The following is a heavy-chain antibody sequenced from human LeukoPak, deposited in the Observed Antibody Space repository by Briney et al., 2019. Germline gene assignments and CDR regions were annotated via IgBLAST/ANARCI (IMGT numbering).Heavy chain of an antibody. D-gene: IGHD3-10*01. V-gene: IGHV3-21*01. Sequence: PGGSLRLSCAASGFTFSSYSMNWVRQAPGKGLEWVSSISSSSSNIYYADSVKGRFTISRDNAKNSLYLQMNSLRAEDTAVYYCVPRYGRSGYMVRGVSVGYWGQGTLVTVSS. CDR2: ISSSSSNI. J-gene: IGHJ4*02. CDR3: VPRYGRSGYMVRGVSVGY. CDR1: GFTFSSYS.